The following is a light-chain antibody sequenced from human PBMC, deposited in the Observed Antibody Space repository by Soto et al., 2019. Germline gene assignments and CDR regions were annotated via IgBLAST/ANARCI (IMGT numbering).Light chain of an antibody. J-gene: IGLJ2*01. CDR3: AAWDASLNGVI. CDR2: SNN. V-gene: IGLV1-44*01. Sequence: QSVLTQPPSASGTPGQRVTISCSGSSSNIGTYTVNWYQQVPGTALKLLIYSNNQRPSGVPDRFSGSKSGTSASLAISGLQSEDEADYYCAAWDASLNGVIFGGGTKLTVL. CDR1: SSNIGTYT.